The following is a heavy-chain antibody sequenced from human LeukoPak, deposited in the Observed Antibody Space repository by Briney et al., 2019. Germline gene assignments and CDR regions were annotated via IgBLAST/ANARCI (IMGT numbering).Heavy chain of an antibody. CDR1: GASIGSFY. V-gene: IGHV4-59*01. CDR2: VYYSGST. CDR3: ARDRPGGSSLDY. Sequence: TSETLSLTCTVSGASIGSFYWSWIRQPPGKGLEWIGYVYYSGSTNYNPSLSSRVTISLDTSKNQFSLKLSSVTAADTAVYYCARDRPGGSSLDYWGQGTLVTVSS. J-gene: IGHJ4*02. D-gene: IGHD6-13*01.